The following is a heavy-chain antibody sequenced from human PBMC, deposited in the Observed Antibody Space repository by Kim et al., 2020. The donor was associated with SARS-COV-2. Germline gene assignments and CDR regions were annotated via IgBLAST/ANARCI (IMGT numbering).Heavy chain of an antibody. CDR3: ARHTRRFMRWFDP. CDR1: GGSISSSSYY. CDR2: IYYSGST. J-gene: IGHJ5*02. V-gene: IGHV4-39*01. Sequence: SETLSITCTVSGGSISSSSYYWGWIRQPPGKGLEWIGSIYYSGSTYYNPSLKSRVTISVDTSKNQFSLKLSSVTAADTAVYYCARHTRRFMRWFDPWGQGTLVTVSS. D-gene: IGHD3-16*01.